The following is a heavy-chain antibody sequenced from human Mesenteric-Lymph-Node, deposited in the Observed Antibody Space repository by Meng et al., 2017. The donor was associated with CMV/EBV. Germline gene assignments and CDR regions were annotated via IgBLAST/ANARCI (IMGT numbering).Heavy chain of an antibody. V-gene: IGHV4-34*01. Sequence: GFCSGSSSTCFRRPPAKGLLWFGAINGGGSSNYNPSLKSRVTLSVDTYKTQFSLKLHSVTAADTAMYYCASVLKRSWSPAYNWFDHWGQGTLVTVSS. CDR2: INGGGSS. CDR1: GFCSGSS. CDR3: ASVLKRSWSPAYNWFDH. D-gene: IGHD3-16*01. J-gene: IGHJ5*02.